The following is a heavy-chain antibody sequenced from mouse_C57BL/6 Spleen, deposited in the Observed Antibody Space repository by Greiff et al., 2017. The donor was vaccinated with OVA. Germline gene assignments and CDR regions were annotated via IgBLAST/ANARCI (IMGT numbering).Heavy chain of an antibody. CDR3: ARRWDQGAD. D-gene: IGHD4-1*01. V-gene: IGHV1-50*01. CDR1: GYTFTSYW. CDR2: IYPSDSYT. Sequence: VQLQQPGAELVKPGASVKLSCKASGYTFTSYWMHWVKQRPGQGLEWIGDIYPSDSYTNYNQKFKGKATLTVATSSSTAYMQLSSLTSEDAAVYYCARRWDQGADWGQGTLVTVSA. J-gene: IGHJ3*01.